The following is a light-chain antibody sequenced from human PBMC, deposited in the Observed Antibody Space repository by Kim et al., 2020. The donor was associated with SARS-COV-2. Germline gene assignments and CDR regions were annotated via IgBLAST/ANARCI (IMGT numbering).Light chain of an antibody. J-gene: IGLJ1*01. Sequence: SIIISCSGTSSDVGGYNYVSWYQQHPGKAPKLMIYDVSNRPSGVSNRFSGSKSGNTASLTISGLQAEDEADYYCSSYTSSSTLYVFGTGTKVTVL. CDR1: SSDVGGYNY. CDR3: SSYTSSSTLYV. CDR2: DVS. V-gene: IGLV2-14*03.